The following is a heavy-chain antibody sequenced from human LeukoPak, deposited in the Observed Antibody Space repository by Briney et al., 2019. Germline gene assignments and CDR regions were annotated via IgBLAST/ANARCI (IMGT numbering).Heavy chain of an antibody. CDR1: GFTFDDYA. J-gene: IGHJ5*02. V-gene: IGHV3-9*01. CDR2: ISWNSGSI. D-gene: IGHD2-2*02. CDR3: AKDLFPYCSSTSCYTTFWFDP. Sequence: PGGSLRLSCAASGFTFDDYAMHWVRQAPGKGLEWVSGISWNSGSIGYADSVKGRFTISRDNAKNSLYLQMNSLRAEDTALYYCAKDLFPYCSSTSCYTTFWFDPCGQGTLVTVSS.